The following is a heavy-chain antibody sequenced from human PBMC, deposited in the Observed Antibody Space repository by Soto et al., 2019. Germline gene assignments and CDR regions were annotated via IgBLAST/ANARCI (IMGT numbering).Heavy chain of an antibody. V-gene: IGHV3-43*01. Sequence: EVQLVESGGVVVQPGGSLRLSCAASGFTFDDYTMHWVRQAPGKGLEWVSLISWDGGSTYYADSVKGRFTISRDNSKNSLYLQMNSLRTEDTALYYCAKDIEAGAGLRDYWGQGTLVTVSS. CDR2: ISWDGGST. CDR3: AKDIEAGAGLRDY. CDR1: GFTFDDYT. J-gene: IGHJ4*02. D-gene: IGHD6-13*01.